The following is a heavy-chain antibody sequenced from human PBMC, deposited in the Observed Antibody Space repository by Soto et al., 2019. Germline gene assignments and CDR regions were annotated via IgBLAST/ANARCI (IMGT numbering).Heavy chain of an antibody. Sequence: EVQLVESGGGLVKPGGSLRLSCAASGFTFSSYSMNWVRQAPGKGLEWVSSISSSSSYIYYAASVKGRFTISRDNAKNSLYLQMNSLRAEDTAVYYCARAPWGGDSYGMDVWGQGTTVTVSS. CDR2: ISSSSSYI. CDR1: GFTFSSYS. J-gene: IGHJ6*02. CDR3: ARAPWGGDSYGMDV. D-gene: IGHD2-21*02. V-gene: IGHV3-21*01.